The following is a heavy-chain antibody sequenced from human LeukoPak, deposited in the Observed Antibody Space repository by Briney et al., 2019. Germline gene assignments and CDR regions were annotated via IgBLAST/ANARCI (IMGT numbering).Heavy chain of an antibody. CDR1: GFTFSSYA. CDR2: ISYDGSNK. Sequence: GGSLRLSCAASGFTFSSYAMHWVRQAPGKGLEWVAVISYDGSNKYYADSVKGRFTISRDNSKNTLYLQMNSLRVEDTAVYYCAAPRARYCSSTSCSFDYWGQGTLVTVSS. V-gene: IGHV3-30-3*01. CDR3: AAPRARYCSSTSCSFDY. D-gene: IGHD2-2*01. J-gene: IGHJ4*02.